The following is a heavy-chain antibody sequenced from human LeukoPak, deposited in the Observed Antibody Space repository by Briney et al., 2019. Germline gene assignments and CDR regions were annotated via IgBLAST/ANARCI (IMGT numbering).Heavy chain of an antibody. Sequence: GGSLRLSCAASGFTFNNYAMSWVRQAPGKGLEWVSAISGSGGSTYYADSVKGRFTISRDNSKNTVYLQMNSLRAEDTAVYYCAKDASSGWPNWFDPWGQGTLVTVSS. D-gene: IGHD6-19*01. J-gene: IGHJ5*02. CDR2: ISGSGGST. CDR1: GFTFNNYA. V-gene: IGHV3-23*01. CDR3: AKDASSGWPNWFDP.